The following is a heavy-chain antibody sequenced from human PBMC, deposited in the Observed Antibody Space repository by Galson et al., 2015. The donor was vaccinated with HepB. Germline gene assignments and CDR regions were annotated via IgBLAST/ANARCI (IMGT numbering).Heavy chain of an antibody. CDR2: ISYDGTNK. CDR1: GFTFSSYG. J-gene: IGHJ3*02. D-gene: IGHD2-2*01. CDR3: AKDRLCSSTNCFDAFHI. Sequence: SLRLSCAASGFTFSSYGMHWVRQAPGEGLEWVAVISYDGTNKYYADSVKGRFTISRDNSKNTLFLQMNSLRAEDTAVYYCAKDRLCSSTNCFDAFHIWGQGTMVTVSS. V-gene: IGHV3-30*18.